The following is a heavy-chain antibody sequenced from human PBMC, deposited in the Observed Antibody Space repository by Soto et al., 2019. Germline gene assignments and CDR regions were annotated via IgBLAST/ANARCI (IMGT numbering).Heavy chain of an antibody. V-gene: IGHV2-26*01. CDR1: WFSLTTGRMG. Sequence: QVTLKESGPVLVKATETLTLTCTVSWFSLTTGRMGVSWIRQPPGKALEWLAHIFSNDERSYNSSLQPRLTISDENSKGQVVLTMTDVGPVDTATYYGARLVADPYYYYYGLDVWGPGTTVTVSS. J-gene: IGHJ6*02. CDR2: IFSNDER. CDR3: ARLVADPYYYYYGLDV.